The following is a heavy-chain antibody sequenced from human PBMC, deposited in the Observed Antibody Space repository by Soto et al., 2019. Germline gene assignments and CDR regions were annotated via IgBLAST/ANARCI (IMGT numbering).Heavy chain of an antibody. CDR3: ALTRRSSLLEVAGPGFEY. J-gene: IGHJ4*02. CDR1: GFNFGVFG. CDR2: LSYEGSEE. V-gene: IGHV3-30*03. Sequence: QVRLVESGGGVVQPGRSLRLSCAASGFNFGVFGMHWVRQAPGKGLEWLSVLSYEGSEEYYADSVRGLFTISRDNSKNTLFLQMDSLRVDDTGVYYCALTRRSSLLEVAGPGFEYWGQGTLVTVS. D-gene: IGHD6-19*01.